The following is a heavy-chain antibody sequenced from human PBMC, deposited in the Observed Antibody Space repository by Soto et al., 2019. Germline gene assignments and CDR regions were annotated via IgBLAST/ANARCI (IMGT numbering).Heavy chain of an antibody. V-gene: IGHV3-23*01. CDR3: AKDQPDSSVVVRNAIDY. D-gene: IGHD2-15*01. J-gene: IGHJ4*02. CDR1: GFTFSSFA. Sequence: GGSLRLSCAASGFTFSSFAMTWVRQAPGKGLECVSSISGSGDRTYYADSVRGRFTISRDNSKNTVYLQLNSLRGEDTAVYYCAKDQPDSSVVVRNAIDYWGQGILVTVSS. CDR2: ISGSGDRT.